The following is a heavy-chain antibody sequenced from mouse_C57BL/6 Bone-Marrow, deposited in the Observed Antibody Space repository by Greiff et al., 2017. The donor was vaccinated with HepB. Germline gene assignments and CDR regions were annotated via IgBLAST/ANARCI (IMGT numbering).Heavy chain of an antibody. D-gene: IGHD3-3*01. Sequence: QVQLQQSGAELVRPGASVTLSCKASGYTFTDYEMHWVKQTPVHGLEWIGAIDPETGGTAYNQKFKSKATLTVDKPSSTAYMQLSSLTSEDSAVYYCARSLGCYYAMDYWGQGTSVTVSS. CDR2: IDPETGGT. CDR1: GYTFTDYE. J-gene: IGHJ4*01. CDR3: ARSLGCYYAMDY. V-gene: IGHV1-15*01.